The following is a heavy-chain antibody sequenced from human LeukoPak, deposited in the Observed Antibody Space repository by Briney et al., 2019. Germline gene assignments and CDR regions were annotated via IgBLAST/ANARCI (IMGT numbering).Heavy chain of an antibody. J-gene: IGHJ4*02. Sequence: GGSLRLSCAASGFIFNNYWMQWVRQAPGKGLEWVANINYGGNENYHVDSVKGRFSISRDNVRNSLYLQMNSLRAEDTAVYYCAKALTMIVVAIDYWGQGTLVTVSS. D-gene: IGHD3-22*01. CDR2: INYGGNEN. CDR1: GFIFNNYW. V-gene: IGHV3-7*03. CDR3: AKALTMIVVAIDY.